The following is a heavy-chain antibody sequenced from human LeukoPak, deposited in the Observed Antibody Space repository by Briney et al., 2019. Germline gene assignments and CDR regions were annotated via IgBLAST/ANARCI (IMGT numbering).Heavy chain of an antibody. CDR2: ISTSSGYI. D-gene: IGHD3-10*01. Sequence: PGGSLRLSCAASRFNFNSFVMGWVRQPPGKGLEWVSSISTSSGYIFYADSLKGRVTISRDNAKNSLYLQMHSLRAEDTAVYYCAKGLGWSITMQAWGQGTLVTVSS. CDR3: AKGLGWSITMQA. CDR1: RFNFNSFV. J-gene: IGHJ5*02. V-gene: IGHV3-21*01.